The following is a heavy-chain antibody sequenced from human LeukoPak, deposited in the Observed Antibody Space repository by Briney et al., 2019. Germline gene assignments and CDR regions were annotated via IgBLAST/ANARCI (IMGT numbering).Heavy chain of an antibody. CDR3: AREGAGRNDC. D-gene: IGHD1-1*01. V-gene: IGHV1-2*02. Sequence: AVKVSCKASGYTLTGYYMHWVRQAPGQGLEWMGWINPNSCGTHYAQKLQGRVTMTRDTSINTAYMELGRLESDDSAVYYCAREGAGRNDCWGQGTLVTVSS. CDR2: INPNSCGT. J-gene: IGHJ4*02. CDR1: GYTLTGYY.